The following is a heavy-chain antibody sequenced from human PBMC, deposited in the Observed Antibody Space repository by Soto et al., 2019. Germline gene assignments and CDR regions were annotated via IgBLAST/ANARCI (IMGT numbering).Heavy chain of an antibody. Sequence: QVQLVQSGAEVKKPESSVRVSCKASGDTFTGHAITWVRQAPAQGLEWLGVIAPPLGTADYAPNFHGRVTITADDSATTPFLDLTSLKFDDTAVYYCGRLRLEPEGANIPLMFGLDVWGHGTTVTVSS. J-gene: IGHJ6*02. CDR1: GDTFTGHA. CDR3: GRLRLEPEGANIPLMFGLDV. CDR2: IAPPLGTA. D-gene: IGHD2-8*01. V-gene: IGHV1-69*01.